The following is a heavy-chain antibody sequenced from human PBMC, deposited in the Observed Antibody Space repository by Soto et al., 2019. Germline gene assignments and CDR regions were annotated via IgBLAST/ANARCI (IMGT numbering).Heavy chain of an antibody. V-gene: IGHV3-23*01. J-gene: IGHJ4*02. CDR3: AKDRRAGGNYGFYSDF. Sequence: EVQLLESGGGLVQPGGSLRLSCAASGFTFSSYGMTWVRQAPGKGLEWVSFSSATGAGTYYADSVKGRFTISRDNSKNTLYLQITGLRADDTAGYYCAKDRRAGGNYGFYSDFWGQGALVIVSS. D-gene: IGHD1-7*01. CDR2: SSATGAGT. CDR1: GFTFSSYG.